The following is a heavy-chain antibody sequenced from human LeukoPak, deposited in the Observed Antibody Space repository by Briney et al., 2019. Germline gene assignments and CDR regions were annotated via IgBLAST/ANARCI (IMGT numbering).Heavy chain of an antibody. CDR2: IYHSGST. J-gene: IGHJ5*02. CDR3: ARPPSDYGDYISGWFDP. Sequence: PSETLSLTCTVSGYSISSGYYWGWIRQPPGKGLEWIGSIYHSGSTYYNPSLKSRVTISVDTSKNQFSLRLSSVTAADTAVYYCARPPSDYGDYISGWFDPWGQGTLVTVSS. CDR1: GYSISSGYY. V-gene: IGHV4-38-2*02. D-gene: IGHD4-17*01.